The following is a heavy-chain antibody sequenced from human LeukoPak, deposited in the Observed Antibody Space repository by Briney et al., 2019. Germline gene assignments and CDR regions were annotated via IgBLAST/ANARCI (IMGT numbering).Heavy chain of an antibody. CDR1: GGSISSYY. J-gene: IGHJ6*02. CDR3: AKDMARPGWDILVGDYYYGMDV. V-gene: IGHV4-59*01. Sequence: PSETLSLTCTVSGGSISSYYWSWIRQPPGKGLEWIGYIYYSGSTNYNPSLKSRVTISVDTSKNQFSLKLSSVTAADTALYYCAKDMARPGWDILVGDYYYGMDVWGQGTTVTVSS. CDR2: IYYSGST. D-gene: IGHD1-26*01.